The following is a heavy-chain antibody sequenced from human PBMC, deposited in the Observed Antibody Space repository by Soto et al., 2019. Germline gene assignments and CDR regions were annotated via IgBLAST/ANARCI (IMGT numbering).Heavy chain of an antibody. CDR2: IYYSGST. CDR1: GGSISSGDYY. D-gene: IGHD1-26*01. CDR3: AHVRQWDGNHSYDY. V-gene: IGHV4-30-4*01. J-gene: IGHJ4*02. Sequence: PSETLSLTCTVSGGSISSGDYYWSWIRQPPGKGLEWIGYIYYSGSTYYNPSLKSRVTISVDTSKNQFSLKLSSVTAADTATYFCAHVRQWDGNHSYDYWVRGTLVTVSS.